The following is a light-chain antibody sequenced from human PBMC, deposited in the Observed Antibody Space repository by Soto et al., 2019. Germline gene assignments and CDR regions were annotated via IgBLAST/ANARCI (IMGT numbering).Light chain of an antibody. CDR3: ETWVSNTYV. V-gene: IGLV4-60*02. J-gene: IGLJ1*01. Sequence: QTVVTQSSSASASLGSSVKLTCTLSSGHSSYIIAWHQQQPGKAPRYLMKLEGSGSYNTGSGVPDRFSGSSSGADRYLTISNLPFEDEADYYCETWVSNTYVVGTGTKLTVL. CDR1: SGHSSYI. CDR2: LEGSGSY.